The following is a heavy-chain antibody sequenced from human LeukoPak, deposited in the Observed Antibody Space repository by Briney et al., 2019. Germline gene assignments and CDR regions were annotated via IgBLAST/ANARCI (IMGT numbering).Heavy chain of an antibody. J-gene: IGHJ4*02. Sequence: GGSLRLSCAASGFTFNDYWMNWVRQAPGKGLEWVANVKYDGSEKYYVDSVKGRFTISRDNAKNSLYLQMNSQRAEDTAVYYCARGQHFGSGTHYMAFYSDSWGQGTLVTVSS. CDR1: GFTFNDYW. D-gene: IGHD3-10*01. CDR2: VKYDGSEK. V-gene: IGHV3-7*04. CDR3: ARGQHFGSGTHYMAFYSDS.